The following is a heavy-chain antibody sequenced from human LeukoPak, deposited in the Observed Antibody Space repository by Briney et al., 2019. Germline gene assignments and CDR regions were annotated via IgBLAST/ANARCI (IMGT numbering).Heavy chain of an antibody. CDR3: ATDPLYYGSGSYAY. Sequence: GASVKVSCKVSGYTLTELSMHWVRQAPGKGLEWMGGFDPEDGETIYAQKFQGRVTMTEDTSTDTAYMELSSLRSEDTAVYYCATDPLYYGSGSYAYWGQGTLVTVSS. D-gene: IGHD3-10*01. V-gene: IGHV1-24*01. J-gene: IGHJ4*02. CDR1: GYTLTELS. CDR2: FDPEDGET.